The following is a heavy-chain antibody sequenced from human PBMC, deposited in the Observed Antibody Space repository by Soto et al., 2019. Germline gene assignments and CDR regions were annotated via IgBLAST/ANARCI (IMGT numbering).Heavy chain of an antibody. Sequence: EGQLLESGGGLVQPGGSLSLSCAAFGFNFSSYDMSWVRQAPGKGLKWVSVISDSGAETYYADSVKGRFTISRDNSENALYLQINFLRDDQTAVYYCASSRITSYYDVLNYCAQSALVTVSS. D-gene: IGHD3-10*01. CDR2: ISDSGAET. CDR1: GFNFSSYD. CDR3: ASSRITSYYDVLNY. J-gene: IGHJ4*02. V-gene: IGHV3-23*01.